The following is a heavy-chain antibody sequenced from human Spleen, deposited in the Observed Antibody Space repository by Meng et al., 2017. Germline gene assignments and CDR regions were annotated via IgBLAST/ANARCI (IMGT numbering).Heavy chain of an antibody. CDR3: ARYPFDY. CDR1: GASITTPRYY. V-gene: IGHV4-39*07. J-gene: IGHJ4*02. Sequence: GSLRLSCTVSGASITTPRYYWGWIRQPPGKGLEWIASVYYGGSTYYSPSLKSRVTISIDTSKNQFSLELSRLRSDDTAVYYCARYPFDYWGQGTRVNGAS. CDR2: VYYGGST.